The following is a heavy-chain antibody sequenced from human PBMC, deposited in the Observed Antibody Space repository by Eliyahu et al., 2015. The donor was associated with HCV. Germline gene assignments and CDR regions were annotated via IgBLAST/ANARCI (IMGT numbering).Heavy chain of an antibody. V-gene: IGHV3-30*03. CDR3: ARGPNFGVYPPDY. CDR2: ISYDGSHK. CDR1: GFTFSTYG. J-gene: IGHJ4*02. Sequence: QVQLVESGGGVVQPGRSLRLSCAASGFTFSTYGMHWVRQAPGKGLEGVALISYDGSHKYYADSVKGRFTISRDNSRNTLYLQMNSLRAEDTAVYYCARGPNFGVYPPDYWGQGTLVTVSS. D-gene: IGHD3-16*01.